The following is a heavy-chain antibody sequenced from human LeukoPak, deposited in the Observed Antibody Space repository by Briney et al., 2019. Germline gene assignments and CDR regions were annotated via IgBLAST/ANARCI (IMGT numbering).Heavy chain of an antibody. CDR2: IYSGGTT. CDR3: TKLKGWYGDGYFDY. J-gene: IGHJ4*02. Sequence: GGSLRLSCAASGFSVSSKYMSWVRQPAGKGLEWVSVIYSGGTTFYADSVKGRFTISRDNSKNTLYLQMNSLRPDDTAVYYCTKLKGWYGDGYFDYCGPGILVTVSS. CDR1: GFSVSSKY. V-gene: IGHV3-53*01. D-gene: IGHD6-19*01.